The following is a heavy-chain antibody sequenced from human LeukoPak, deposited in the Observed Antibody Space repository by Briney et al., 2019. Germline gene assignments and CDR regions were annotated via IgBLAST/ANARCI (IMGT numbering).Heavy chain of an antibody. CDR1: GYTFTSYG. V-gene: IGHV1-18*01. D-gene: IGHD3-10*01. CDR2: ISAYNGKT. Sequence: GASVKVSCKASGYTFTSYGISWVRQAPGQGLEWMGWISAYNGKTNYAQKLQGRVTMTTDTSTSTAYMELRSLRSDDTAVYYCARVLVWVGNYGWESPKYGDYWGQGTLVTVSS. CDR3: ARVLVWVGNYGWESPKYGDY. J-gene: IGHJ4*02.